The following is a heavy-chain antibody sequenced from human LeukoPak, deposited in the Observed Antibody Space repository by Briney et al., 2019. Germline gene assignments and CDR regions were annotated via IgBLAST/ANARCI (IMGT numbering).Heavy chain of an antibody. CDR3: SLGATDY. CDR2: INPSEADT. D-gene: IGHD1-26*01. J-gene: IGHJ4*02. V-gene: IGHV1-46*01. CDR1: GYIFTSYY. Sequence: ASVKISCKASGYIFTSYYMHWVRQAPGQGLEWIGIINPSEADTAYAQKFQGRVTVTMDTSTSTVYMELSALTSEDTALYFCSLGATDYWGQGTLVTVSS.